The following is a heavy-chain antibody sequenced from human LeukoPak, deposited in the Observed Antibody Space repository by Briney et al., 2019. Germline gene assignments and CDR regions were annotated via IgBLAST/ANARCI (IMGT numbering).Heavy chain of an antibody. J-gene: IGHJ4*02. V-gene: IGHV3-21*01. CDR3: ARDFRTQLDGYSPPYHFDY. CDR2: ISSSSSHI. Sequence: GGSLRLSCAAFGFTFSTHSMSWVRQAPGKRLERVSSISSSSSHIYYADSMKGRFTVSRDNAKNSLFLQMNSLRAEDTAVYYCARDFRTQLDGYSPPYHFDYWGQGALVTVSS. D-gene: IGHD5-24*01. CDR1: GFTFSTHS.